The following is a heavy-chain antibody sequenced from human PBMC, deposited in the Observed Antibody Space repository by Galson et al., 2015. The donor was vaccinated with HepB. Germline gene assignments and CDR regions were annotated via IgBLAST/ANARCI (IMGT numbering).Heavy chain of an antibody. V-gene: IGHV6-1*01. J-gene: IGHJ6*02. CDR1: GDSVSSNSAA. D-gene: IGHD3-10*01. CDR2: TYYRSKWYN. CDR3: AREVTMVRGVIITTNMDV. Sequence: CAISGDSVSSNSAAWNWIRQSPSRGLEWLGRTYYRSKWYNDYAVSVKSRITINPDTSKNQFSLQLNSVTPEDTAVYYCAREVTMVRGVIITTNMDVWGQGTTVTVSS.